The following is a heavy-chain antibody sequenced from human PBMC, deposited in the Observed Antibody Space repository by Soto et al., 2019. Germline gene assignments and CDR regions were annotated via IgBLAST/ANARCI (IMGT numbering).Heavy chain of an antibody. V-gene: IGHV4-34*01. CDR2: INHLGSI. CDR3: ARGGISHWAYFYYMDV. CDR1: GGSLSDYF. J-gene: IGHJ6*03. Sequence: SETLSLSCVVSGGSLSDYFWSWIRQPPGMALEWIGEINHLGSINYNPSLKSRVTMSVDTSKNQFSLTLNSVTAADTATYYCARGGISHWAYFYYMDVWGRGTTVTVSS. D-gene: IGHD2-21*01.